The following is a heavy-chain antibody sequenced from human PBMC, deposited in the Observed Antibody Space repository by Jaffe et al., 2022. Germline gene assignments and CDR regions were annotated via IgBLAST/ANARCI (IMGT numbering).Heavy chain of an antibody. D-gene: IGHD5-12*01. CDR2: ISGSDGST. V-gene: IGHV3-23*01. Sequence: EVQLLESGGGLVQPGGSLRLSCAASGFTFSSYAMSWVRQAPGKGLEWVSTISGSDGSTYYADSVKGRFTISRDNSKNTLYLQMNSLRAEDTAVYYCAKVSLSSGYDLDYWGQGTLVTVSS. CDR1: GFTFSSYA. CDR3: AKVSLSSGYDLDY. J-gene: IGHJ4*02.